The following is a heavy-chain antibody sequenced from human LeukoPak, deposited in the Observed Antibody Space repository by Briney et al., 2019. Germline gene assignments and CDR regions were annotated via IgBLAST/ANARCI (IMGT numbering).Heavy chain of an antibody. J-gene: IGHJ4*02. CDR3: ARERGRITMVRGVLGY. Sequence: ASVKVSCKASGYTFTGYYMHWVRQAPGQGLEWMGWINPNSGGTNYAQKFQGRVTTTRDTSISTAYMELSRLRSDDTAVYYCARERGRITMVRGVLGYWGQGTLVTVSS. CDR1: GYTFTGYY. CDR2: INPNSGGT. V-gene: IGHV1-2*02. D-gene: IGHD3-10*01.